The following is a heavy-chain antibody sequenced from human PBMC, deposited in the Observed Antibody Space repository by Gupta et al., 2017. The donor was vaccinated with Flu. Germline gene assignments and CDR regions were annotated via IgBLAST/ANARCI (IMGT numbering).Heavy chain of an antibody. V-gene: IGHV3-48*02. J-gene: IGHJ4*02. Sequence: EMQLVESGGGLVQPGGSLRLSCVGSGFTFSSYSMQWARQVPGKGLEWVAYISSDSTTIYYLDSVKGRFIVSRDNARNSVHLHMNGLRDEDTAVVYCAKASHFASAWDVWGPGAQVTVSS. CDR1: GFTFSSYS. CDR3: AKASHFASAWDV. CDR2: ISSDSTTI. D-gene: IGHD6-19*01.